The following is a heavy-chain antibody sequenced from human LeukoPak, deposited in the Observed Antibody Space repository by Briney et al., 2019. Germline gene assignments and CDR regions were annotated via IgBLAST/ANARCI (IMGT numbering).Heavy chain of an antibody. Sequence: SQTLSRTCALSGDSVSSNSVTRNWIRQSPSRGLEWLGRTYYRSTWYNDYAVSVRGRITVNPDTSKNQFSLHLNSVTPEDTAVYYCARRLTQYDCFDPWGQGILVTVSS. CDR2: TYYRSTWYN. CDR3: ARRLTQYDCFDP. D-gene: IGHD2-2*01. V-gene: IGHV6-1*01. J-gene: IGHJ5*02. CDR1: GDSVSSNSVT.